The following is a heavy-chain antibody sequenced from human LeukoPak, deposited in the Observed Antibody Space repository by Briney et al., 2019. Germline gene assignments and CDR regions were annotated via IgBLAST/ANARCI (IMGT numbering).Heavy chain of an antibody. D-gene: IGHD5-12*01. CDR2: IVVGSGNR. CDR1: GFTFTSSA. V-gene: IGHV1-58*02. J-gene: IGHJ4*02. Sequence: SVKVSCKASGFTFTSSAMQWVRQARGQRLEWIGCIVVGSGNRNYAQKFQERVTITRDMSTGTAYMELSSLRSEDTAVYYCAAERFYSGYDRGPYFDYWGQGTLVTVSS. CDR3: AAERFYSGYDRGPYFDY.